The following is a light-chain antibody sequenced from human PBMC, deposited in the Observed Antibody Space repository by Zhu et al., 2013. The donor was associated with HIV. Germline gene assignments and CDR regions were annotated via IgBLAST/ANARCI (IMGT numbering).Light chain of an antibody. V-gene: IGKV1-33*01. Sequence: DTQLTQSPSSLSASVGDKVTITCQSSQDIFKYLSWYHQKPGKAPKLLIYDASILQPGVPSRFNGSGSETYFTFTISSLQTEDVGTYYCQERFTFGPGPKCISN. J-gene: IGKJ3*01. CDR2: DAS. CDR1: QDIFKY. CDR3: QERFT.